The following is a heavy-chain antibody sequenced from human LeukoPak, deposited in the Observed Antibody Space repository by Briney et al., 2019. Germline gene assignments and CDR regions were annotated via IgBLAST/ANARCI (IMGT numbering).Heavy chain of an antibody. CDR2: ISGSGGST. D-gene: IGHD4-17*01. CDR1: GITVSRNY. CDR3: AKARDGDYGDYPYGMDV. Sequence: GGSLRLSCAVSGITVSRNYMSWVRQAPGKGLEWVSAISGSGGSTYYADSVKSRFTISRDNSKNTLYLQMNSLRAEDTAVDYCAKARDGDYGDYPYGMDVWGQGTTVTVSS. J-gene: IGHJ6*02. V-gene: IGHV3-23*01.